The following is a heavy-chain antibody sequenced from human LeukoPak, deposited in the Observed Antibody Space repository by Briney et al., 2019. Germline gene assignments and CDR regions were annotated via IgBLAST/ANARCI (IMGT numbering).Heavy chain of an antibody. CDR3: ARDRYYDSSGYYEYYYYYMDV. D-gene: IGHD3-22*01. Sequence: ASVKVSCKASGYTFTGYYMHWVRQAPGQGLDWMGRINPNSGGTNYAQKFQGRVTMTRDTSISTAYMELSRLRSDDTAAYYCARDRYYDSSGYYEYYYYYMDVWGKGTTVTVSS. CDR1: GYTFTGYY. J-gene: IGHJ6*03. CDR2: INPNSGGT. V-gene: IGHV1-2*06.